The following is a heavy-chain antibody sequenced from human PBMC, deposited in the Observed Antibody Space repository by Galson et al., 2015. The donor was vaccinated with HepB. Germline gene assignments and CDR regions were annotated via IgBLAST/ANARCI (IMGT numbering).Heavy chain of an antibody. CDR3: ARGGTN. CDR1: GFTFSNYG. CDR2: ISYDGSNK. Sequence: SLRLSCAASGFTFSNYGMHWVRQVPGKGLEWVAVISYDGSNKYYADSVKGRFTISRDNSKNTLYLQMNSLRAEDTAVYYCARGGTNWGQGTLVTVSS. V-gene: IGHV3-30*19. J-gene: IGHJ4*02.